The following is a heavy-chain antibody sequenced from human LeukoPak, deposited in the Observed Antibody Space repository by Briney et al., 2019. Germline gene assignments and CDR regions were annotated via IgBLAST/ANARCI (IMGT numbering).Heavy chain of an antibody. CDR2: ISRTGSHT. V-gene: IGHV3-11*06. Sequence: GGSLRLSCAASGFTFSDYYMSWIRQAPGKGQEWLSYISRTGSHTPYADSVKGRFTVSRDNAKNSLSLELNSLRVDDTAIYYCARVGSTAEAGTPDYWGQGTLVTVSS. CDR1: GFTFSDYY. CDR3: ARVGSTAEAGTPDY. D-gene: IGHD6-13*01. J-gene: IGHJ4*02.